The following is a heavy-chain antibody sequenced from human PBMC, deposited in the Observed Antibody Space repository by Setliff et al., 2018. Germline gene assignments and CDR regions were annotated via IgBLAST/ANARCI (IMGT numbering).Heavy chain of an antibody. V-gene: IGHV1-69*05. CDR2: TIPSFGST. Sequence: SVKVSCKASGGTFSSYGISWVRQAPGQGLEWMGGTIPSFGSTNYAQKFQGRVTTITDESTSTDYMELSSLRTEDSAVYYCAREGVDTRSSTDYRYYMDVWGKGTTVTVSS. D-gene: IGHD5-18*01. J-gene: IGHJ6*03. CDR1: GGTFSSYG. CDR3: AREGVDTRSSTDYRYYMDV.